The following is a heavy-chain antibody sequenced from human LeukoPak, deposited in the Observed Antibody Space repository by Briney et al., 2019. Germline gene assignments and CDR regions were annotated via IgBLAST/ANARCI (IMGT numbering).Heavy chain of an antibody. CDR3: ARTAARRFDY. CDR2: INPTGGST. V-gene: IGHV1-46*01. Sequence: AASVNVSCKASGYTFPSYFMHWVRQAPGQGLEWMGIINPTGGSTTYAQKFQGRVTMTRDTSTSTVYMELSSLRSDDTAVYYCARTAARRFDYWGQGTLVTVSS. CDR1: GYTFPSYF. D-gene: IGHD6-6*01. J-gene: IGHJ4*02.